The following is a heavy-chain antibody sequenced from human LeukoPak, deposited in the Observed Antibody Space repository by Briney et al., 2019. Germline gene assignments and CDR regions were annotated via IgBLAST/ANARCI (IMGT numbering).Heavy chain of an antibody. J-gene: IGHJ5*02. Sequence: GASVKVSCKTSGYTFTDYYMHWVRQAPGQGLEWMGCINPNSGGTNYARKFQGRVTMTRDTSISTAYMELSSLRSDDTAVYYCARSTATLALDWFDPWGQGTLVTVSS. D-gene: IGHD1-1*01. CDR1: GYTFTDYY. V-gene: IGHV1-2*02. CDR2: INPNSGGT. CDR3: ARSTATLALDWFDP.